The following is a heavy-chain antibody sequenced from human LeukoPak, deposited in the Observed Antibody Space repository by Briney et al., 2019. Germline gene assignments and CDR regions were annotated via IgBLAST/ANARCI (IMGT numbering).Heavy chain of an antibody. CDR3: ARHVRSGYNLLDY. Sequence: SETLSLTCTVSGGSISNYYWSWIRQPPGKGLEWIGYIHFSGSSNQNPSLKSRVTMSVDTSKNQFSLKLSSVTAADTAVYYCARHVRSGYNLLDYWGHGTLVTVSS. V-gene: IGHV4-59*08. CDR2: IHFSGSS. D-gene: IGHD5-24*01. CDR1: GGSISNYY. J-gene: IGHJ4*01.